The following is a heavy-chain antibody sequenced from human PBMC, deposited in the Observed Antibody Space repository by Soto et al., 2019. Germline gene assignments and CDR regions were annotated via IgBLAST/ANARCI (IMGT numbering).Heavy chain of an antibody. CDR1: GFIFSDFG. CDR2: INGRGSTT. V-gene: IGHV3-23*01. J-gene: IGHJ4*02. D-gene: IGHD1-26*01. CDR3: ATSGRVTTGGQVYQ. Sequence: EVQLLESGGDLVQPGGSLRLSCTASGFIFSDFGMGWVRQAPGKGLDWVSTINGRGSTTFYADSVKGRFTISRDNSKNTLYLQMNSLRADDTAVYFCATSGRVTTGGQVYQWGQGTLVTVSS.